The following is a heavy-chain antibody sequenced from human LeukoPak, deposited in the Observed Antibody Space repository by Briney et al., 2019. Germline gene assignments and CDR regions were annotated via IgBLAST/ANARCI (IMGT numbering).Heavy chain of an antibody. V-gene: IGHV4-59*01. Sequence: SETLSLTCTVSGGSISSYYWSWIRQTPGKGLEWIGNIYHSGSTNYNPSLKSRVTISEDTSTNQFFLKLSSVTAADTAVYFCARAMEQQLSPREPIVGATTYWFDPWGQGTLVTVSS. CDR1: GGSISSYY. CDR3: ARAMEQQLSPREPIVGATTYWFDP. CDR2: IYHSGST. J-gene: IGHJ5*02. D-gene: IGHD1-26*01.